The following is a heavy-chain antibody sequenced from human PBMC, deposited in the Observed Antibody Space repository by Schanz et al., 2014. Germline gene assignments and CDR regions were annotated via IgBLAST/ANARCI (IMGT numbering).Heavy chain of an antibody. V-gene: IGHV4-4*02. D-gene: IGHD2-2*01. CDR3: ARVKQGCSDTSCVLDP. J-gene: IGHJ5*02. CDR2: IIHEGRT. CDR1: GVSISSTNW. Sequence: QVQLQESGPGLVKPSGTLSLTCAVSGVSISSTNWWHWVRQSPGKGLEWLGEIIHEGRTNYNPSLGSRVTISLDKSENQSSLELPSVTAADTALYFCARVKQGCSDTSCVLDPWGQGTLVTVSS.